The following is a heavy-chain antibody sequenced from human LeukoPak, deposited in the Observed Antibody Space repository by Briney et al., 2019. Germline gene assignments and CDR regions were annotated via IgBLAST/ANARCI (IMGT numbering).Heavy chain of an antibody. CDR3: ARRTIAAAGPYWYFDL. D-gene: IGHD6-13*01. CDR1: GGSISSYY. CDR2: IYYSGST. V-gene: IGHV4-59*01. J-gene: IGHJ2*01. Sequence: PSETLSLTCTVSGGSISSYYWSWIRQPPGKGLEWIGYIYYSGSTNYNPSLKSRVTISVDTSKNQSSLKLSSVTAADTAVYYCARRTIAAAGPYWYFDLWGRGTLVTVSS.